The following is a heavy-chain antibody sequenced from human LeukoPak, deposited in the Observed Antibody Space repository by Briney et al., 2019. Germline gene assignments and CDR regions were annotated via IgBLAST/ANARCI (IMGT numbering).Heavy chain of an antibody. V-gene: IGHV3-49*04. CDR1: GFTFGDYA. CDR3: TRDLLTWFSDY. CDR2: IRSKAHGGTT. D-gene: IGHD3-10*01. J-gene: IGHJ4*02. Sequence: PGGSLRLSCTASGFTFGDYAMSWVRQAPGKGLEWVGFIRSKAHGGTTEYAASVKGRFTISRDGSKSIAYLRMNSLKTEDTAVYYCTRDLLTWFSDYWGQGTLVTVSS.